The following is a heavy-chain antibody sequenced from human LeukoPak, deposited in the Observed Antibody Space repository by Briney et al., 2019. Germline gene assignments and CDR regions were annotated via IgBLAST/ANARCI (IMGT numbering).Heavy chain of an antibody. CDR2: IYSGGST. Sequence: GGSLRLSCAASGFTVSSNYMSWVRQAPGKGLEWVSVIYSGGSTYYADSVKGRFTISRDNSKNTLYLQMNSLRAEDTAVYYCARGAHSSVWEYFFYYMDVWGKGTTVIASS. CDR1: GFTVSSNY. V-gene: IGHV3-66*01. D-gene: IGHD5/OR15-5a*01. CDR3: ARGAHSSVWEYFFYYMDV. J-gene: IGHJ6*03.